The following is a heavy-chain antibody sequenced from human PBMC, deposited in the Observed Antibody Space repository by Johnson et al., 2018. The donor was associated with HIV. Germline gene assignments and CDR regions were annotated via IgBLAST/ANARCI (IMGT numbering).Heavy chain of an antibody. V-gene: IGHV3-30*04. J-gene: IGHJ3*01. CDR1: GFTFSSYA. Sequence: QVQLVESGGGVVQPGRSLRLSCAASGFTFSSYAMHWVRQAPGKGLEWVAVISYDGSNQYYADSVTGRFTISRDNSKNTLYLQMNSLRAEDTAVYYCARDGYCSSSSCYHDAFDLWGQGTMVTVSS. D-gene: IGHD2-2*03. CDR3: ARDGYCSSSSCYHDAFDL. CDR2: ISYDGSNQ.